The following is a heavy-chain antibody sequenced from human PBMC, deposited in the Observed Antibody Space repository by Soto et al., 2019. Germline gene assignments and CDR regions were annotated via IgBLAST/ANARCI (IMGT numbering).Heavy chain of an antibody. Sequence: PGGSLRLSCAASGFTVSSNYMSWVRQAPGKGLEWVSVIYSGGSTYYADSVKGRFTISRGNSKNTLYLQMNSLRAEDTAVYYCARDRLGYCSSTSCYNYYYGMDVWGQGTTVTVSS. CDR2: IYSGGST. V-gene: IGHV3-53*01. J-gene: IGHJ6*02. D-gene: IGHD2-2*02. CDR3: ARDRLGYCSSTSCYNYYYGMDV. CDR1: GFTVSSNY.